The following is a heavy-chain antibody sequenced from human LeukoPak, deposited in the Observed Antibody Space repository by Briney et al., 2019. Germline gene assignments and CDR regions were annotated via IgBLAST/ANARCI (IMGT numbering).Heavy chain of an antibody. D-gene: IGHD2-15*01. Sequence: GGSLRLSCAASGFTFSSYSMNWVRQAPGKGLEWVSYISSSSSTIYYADSVKGRFTISRDNAKNSLYLQMNSLRAEDTAVYYCARESANYIVVVVAANYYGRDVWGQGTTVTVSS. V-gene: IGHV3-48*01. J-gene: IGHJ6*02. CDR1: GFTFSSYS. CDR3: ARESANYIVVVVAANYYGRDV. CDR2: ISSSSSTI.